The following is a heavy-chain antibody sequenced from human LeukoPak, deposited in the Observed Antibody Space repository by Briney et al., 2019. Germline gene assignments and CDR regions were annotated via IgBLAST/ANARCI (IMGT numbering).Heavy chain of an antibody. CDR3: TTYGLFPLFI. CDR2: IKSKIDGGTT. V-gene: IGHV3-15*01. Sequence: PGGSPRLSGAASGFTFSNAWMSWVRQAPGKGLEWVGRIKSKIDGGTTDYAAPVRGRFTISRDDSKNTLYLQMNSLKTEDTAVYYCTTYGLFPLFIWGQGTMVTVSS. J-gene: IGHJ3*02. CDR1: GFTFSNAW. D-gene: IGHD3-10*01.